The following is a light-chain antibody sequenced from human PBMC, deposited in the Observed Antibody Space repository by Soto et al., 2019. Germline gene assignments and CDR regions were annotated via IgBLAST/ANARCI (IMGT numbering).Light chain of an antibody. CDR2: GAS. J-gene: IGKJ1*01. CDR1: QSLRSN. CDR3: QQYNNFWT. V-gene: IGKV3-15*01. Sequence: EVVMTQSPDTLSVSPGERVTLSCSASQSLRSNLAWYQQKPGQAPRLLIYGASTRATGIPARFSGSGSGTEFTLTISSLQSEDFAVYYCQQYNNFWTFGQGTKVEIK.